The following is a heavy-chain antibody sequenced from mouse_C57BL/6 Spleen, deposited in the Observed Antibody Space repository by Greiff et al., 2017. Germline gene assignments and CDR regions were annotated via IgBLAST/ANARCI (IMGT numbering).Heavy chain of an antibody. CDR2: INPNNGGT. J-gene: IGHJ4*01. Sequence: VQLQQSGPELVKPGASVKIPCKASGYTFTAYNMVWVKQSHGKSLEWIGDINPNNGGTIYNQKFKGKATLTVDKSSSTADMELRSLTSEDTAVYYCARTPGEGYAMDYWGQGTSVTVSS. CDR3: ARTPGEGYAMDY. V-gene: IGHV1-18*01. D-gene: IGHD4-1*01. CDR1: GYTFTAYN.